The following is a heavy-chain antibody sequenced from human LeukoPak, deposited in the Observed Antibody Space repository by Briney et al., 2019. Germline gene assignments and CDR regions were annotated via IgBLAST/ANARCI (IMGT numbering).Heavy chain of an antibody. D-gene: IGHD2-2*01. J-gene: IGHJ4*02. Sequence: SETLSLTCTVSGGSISSSSYYWTWIRQPPGKGLEWIGYIYYSGSTNYNPSLKSRVTISVDTSKNQFSLRLSSVTAADTAVYYCARVSGDQLLTFGYWGQGTLVTVSS. CDR2: IYYSGST. V-gene: IGHV4-61*01. CDR3: ARVSGDQLLTFGY. CDR1: GGSISSSSYY.